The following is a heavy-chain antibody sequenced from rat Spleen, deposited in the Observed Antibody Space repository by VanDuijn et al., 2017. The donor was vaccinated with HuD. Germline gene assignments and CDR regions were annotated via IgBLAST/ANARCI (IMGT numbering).Heavy chain of an antibody. V-gene: IGHV4-2*01. CDR3: VREKFGVDY. D-gene: IGHD4-3*01. J-gene: IGHJ2*01. CDR1: GFTFRNFD. CDR2: INKDGRTM. Sequence: EVQLVESGGGLVQPGRSLKLSCPVSGFTFRNFDMAWVRQAPGKGLEWIGEINKDGRTMNYIPSLKDKFTISKDNAQNTLFLQMSKLGSEDTAIYYCVREKFGVDYWGQGVLVTVSS.